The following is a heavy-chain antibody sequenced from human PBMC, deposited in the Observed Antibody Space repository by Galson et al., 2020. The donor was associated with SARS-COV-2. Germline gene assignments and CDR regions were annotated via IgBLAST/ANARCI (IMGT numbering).Heavy chain of an antibody. CDR2: IVVGSGNT. Sequence: SVKVSCKASGFTFTSSAVQWVRQARGQRLEWIGWIVVGSGNTNYAQKFQERVTITRDMSTSTAYMELSSLRSEDTAVYYCAAGRTVLRYFDWLLYESWYFDLWGRGTLVTVSS. J-gene: IGHJ2*01. V-gene: IGHV1-58*01. D-gene: IGHD3-9*01. CDR3: AAGRTVLRYFDWLLYESWYFDL. CDR1: GFTFTSSA.